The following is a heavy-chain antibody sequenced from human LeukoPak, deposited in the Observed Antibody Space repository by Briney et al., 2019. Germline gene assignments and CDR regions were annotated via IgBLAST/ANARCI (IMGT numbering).Heavy chain of an antibody. D-gene: IGHD3-3*01. CDR1: GFTFSSYS. J-gene: IGHJ4*02. CDR2: ISSSSSYI. V-gene: IGHV3-21*01. Sequence: GGSLRLSCAASGFTFSSYSMNWVRQAPGKGLEWVSSISSSSSYIYYADSVKGRFTISRDNSKNTLYLQMNSLRAEDTAVYYCAKGPLRFLEWLFLDYWGQGTLVTVSS. CDR3: AKGPLRFLEWLFLDY.